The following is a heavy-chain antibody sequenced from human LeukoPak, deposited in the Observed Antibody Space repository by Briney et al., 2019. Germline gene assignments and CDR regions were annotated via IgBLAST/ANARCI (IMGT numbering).Heavy chain of an antibody. CDR3: AEAGPDAFDI. CDR1: GGTFSSYA. J-gene: IGHJ3*02. D-gene: IGHD6-13*01. V-gene: IGHV1-69*13. CDR2: IIPIFGTA. Sequence: WASVKVSCKASGGTFSSYAVSWVRQAPGQGLEWMGGIIPIFGTANYAQKFQGRVTITADESTSTAYMELSSLRSEDTAVYYCAEAGPDAFDIWGQGPMVTVSS.